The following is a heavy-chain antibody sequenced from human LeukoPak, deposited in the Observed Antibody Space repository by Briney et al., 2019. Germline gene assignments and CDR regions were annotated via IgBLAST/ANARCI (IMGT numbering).Heavy chain of an antibody. CDR1: GGSISSGGYY. D-gene: IGHD2-2*01. Sequence: SETLSLTCTVSGGSISSGGYYWSWIRQHPGKGLEWIGYIYYSGSTYYNPSLKSRVTISVDTSKNQFSLKLSSVTAADTAVYYCARGGSYCSSTSCLERYFDYWGQGTLVTVSS. CDR3: ARGGSYCSSTSCLERYFDY. CDR2: IYYSGST. V-gene: IGHV4-31*03. J-gene: IGHJ4*02.